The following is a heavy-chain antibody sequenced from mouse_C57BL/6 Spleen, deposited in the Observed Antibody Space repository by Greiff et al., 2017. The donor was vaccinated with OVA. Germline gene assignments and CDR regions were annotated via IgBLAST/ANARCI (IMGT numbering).Heavy chain of an antibody. CDR2: ISSGSSTI. CDR3: ARRLATVVGYFDV. Sequence: EVKVVESGGGLVKPGGSLKLSCAASGFTFSDYGMHWVRQAPEKGLEWVAYISSGSSTIYYADTVKGRFIISRANATNTLFLQKTSLRSEDTAMCYCARRLATVVGYFDVWGTGTTVTVSS. D-gene: IGHD1-1*01. V-gene: IGHV5-17*01. J-gene: IGHJ1*03. CDR1: GFTFSDYG.